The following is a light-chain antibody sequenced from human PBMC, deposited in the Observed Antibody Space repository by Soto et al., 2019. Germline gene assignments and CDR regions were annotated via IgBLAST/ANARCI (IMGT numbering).Light chain of an antibody. CDR2: GAS. J-gene: IGKJ2*01. V-gene: IGKV3-20*01. CDR3: QQYGSSPPYS. Sequence: EIVLTQSPGTLSLSPGERATLSCRASQSVSSSYLAWYQHKPGQAPRLLIYGASSRATGIPHRFSGSGSGTDFTLTISRLEPEDFAVYYCQQYGSSPPYSFVQGTKLEIK. CDR1: QSVSSSY.